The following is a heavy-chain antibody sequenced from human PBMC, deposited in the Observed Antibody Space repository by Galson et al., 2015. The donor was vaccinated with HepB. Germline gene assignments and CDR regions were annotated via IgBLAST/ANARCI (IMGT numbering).Heavy chain of an antibody. CDR3: ARSRRGYSGYYTSMFDS. CDR1: GFSLDTNGMC. D-gene: IGHD5-12*01. Sequence: PALVKPTQTLKLTCTFSGFSLDTNGMCMSWIRQPPGKALEWLARIDRDGDTYYTTSLKTRLTISKDTSKNQVVLTMPNMDPVDTATYYCARSRRGYSGYYTSMFDSWGPGTLVTVS. V-gene: IGHV2-70*11. CDR2: IDRDGDT. J-gene: IGHJ4*02.